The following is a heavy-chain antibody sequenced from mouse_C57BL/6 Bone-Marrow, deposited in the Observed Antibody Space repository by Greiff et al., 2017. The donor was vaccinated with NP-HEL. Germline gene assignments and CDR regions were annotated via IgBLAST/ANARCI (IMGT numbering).Heavy chain of an antibody. CDR2: IDPNSGGT. Sequence: QVQLQQPGAELVKPGASVKLSCKASGYTFTSYWMHWVKQRPGRGLEWIGRIDPNSGGTKYNEKFKSKATLTVDKPSSTAYMQLSSLTSEDSAVYYCARSRLLPPYYAMDYWGQGTSVTVSS. CDR3: ARSRLLPPYYAMDY. D-gene: IGHD1-1*01. CDR1: GYTFTSYW. J-gene: IGHJ4*01. V-gene: IGHV1-72*01.